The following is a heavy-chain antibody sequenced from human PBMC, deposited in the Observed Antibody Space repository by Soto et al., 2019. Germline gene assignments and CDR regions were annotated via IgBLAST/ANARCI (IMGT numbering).Heavy chain of an antibody. CDR1: GGSISSGGYS. D-gene: IGHD3-3*01. CDR3: ASLDFWSGYYRY. J-gene: IGHJ4*02. Sequence: PSETLSLTCAVSGGSISSGGYSWSWIRQPPGKGLEWIGSIYYSGSTYYNPSLKSRVTISVDTSKNQFSLKLSSVTAADTAVYYCASLDFWSGYYRYWGQGTLVTVSS. CDR2: IYYSGST. V-gene: IGHV4-39*01.